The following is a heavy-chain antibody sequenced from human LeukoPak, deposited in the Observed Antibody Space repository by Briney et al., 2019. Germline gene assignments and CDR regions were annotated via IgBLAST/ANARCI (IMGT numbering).Heavy chain of an antibody. CDR3: ARGGPLDDILTGYPNWFDP. J-gene: IGHJ5*02. Sequence: SVKVSCKASGGTFSSYAISWVRQAPGQGLEWMGGIIPIFGTANYAQKFQRRVTITADKSTSTAYMELSSLRSEDTAVYYCARGGPLDDILTGYPNWFDPWGQGTLVTVSS. V-gene: IGHV1-69*06. D-gene: IGHD3-9*01. CDR2: IIPIFGTA. CDR1: GGTFSSYA.